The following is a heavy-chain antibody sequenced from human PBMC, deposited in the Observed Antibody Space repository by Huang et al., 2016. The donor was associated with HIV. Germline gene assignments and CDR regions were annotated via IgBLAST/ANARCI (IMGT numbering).Heavy chain of an antibody. Sequence: QVQLQESGPGLVKPSETLSLTCTVSGGSISTHYWSWIRPPPGKGLAWIGSIDYSGSTNYSPSCNSRVTILLDTSKNQFSLRVNSVTAADTAMYYCARDHHDFWRGYRRMYFFDHWGQGTLVTVSS. D-gene: IGHD3-3*01. CDR1: GGSISTHY. CDR2: IDYSGST. J-gene: IGHJ4*02. V-gene: IGHV4-59*11. CDR3: ARDHHDFWRGYRRMYFFDH.